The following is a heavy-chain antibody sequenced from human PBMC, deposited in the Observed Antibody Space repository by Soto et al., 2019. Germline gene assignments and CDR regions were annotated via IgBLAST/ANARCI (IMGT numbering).Heavy chain of an antibody. CDR1: GFTFSSYA. D-gene: IGHD6-19*01. Sequence: PGGSLRLSCSASGFTFSSYAMHWVRQAPGKGLEYVSAISSNGGSTYYADSVKGRFTISRDNSKNTLYLQMSSLRAEDTAVYYCVKDMGIAVAGTQYFDYWGQGTLVTVSS. J-gene: IGHJ4*02. CDR3: VKDMGIAVAGTQYFDY. V-gene: IGHV3-64D*06. CDR2: ISSNGGST.